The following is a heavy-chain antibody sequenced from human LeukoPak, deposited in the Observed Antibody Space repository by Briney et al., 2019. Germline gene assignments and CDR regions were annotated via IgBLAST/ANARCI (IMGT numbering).Heavy chain of an antibody. CDR1: GYTFTSYG. Sequence: ASVKVSCKASGYTFTSYGISWVRQAPGQGLEWMGWISAYNGNTNYAQKLQGRVTMTTDTSTSTAYMELRSLRSDDTAVYYCARSGGYYDILTGYYYFDYWGQGTLVTVTS. CDR2: ISAYNGNT. J-gene: IGHJ4*02. D-gene: IGHD3-9*01. V-gene: IGHV1-18*01. CDR3: ARSGGYYDILTGYYYFDY.